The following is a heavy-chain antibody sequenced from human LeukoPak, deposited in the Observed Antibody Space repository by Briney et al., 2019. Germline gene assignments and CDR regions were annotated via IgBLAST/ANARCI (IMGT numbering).Heavy chain of an antibody. CDR2: ISSGSTYR. J-gene: IGHJ4*02. CDR3: ARDSERRDGFSLYFFDY. CDR1: GFTFNSYT. Sequence: GGSLRLSCTASGFTFNSYTMNWVRQAPGKGLEWVSSISSGSTYRYYADSVKGRFTISRDNAENSLFLQMDRLRAEDTALYYCARDSERRDGFSLYFFDYWGRGTPVTVSS. V-gene: IGHV3-21*01. D-gene: IGHD5-24*01.